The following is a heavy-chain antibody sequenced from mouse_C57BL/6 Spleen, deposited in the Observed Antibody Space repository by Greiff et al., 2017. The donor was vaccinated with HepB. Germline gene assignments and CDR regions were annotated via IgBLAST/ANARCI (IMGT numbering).Heavy chain of an antibody. Sequence: VQLQQSGPELVKPGASVKISCKASGYAFSSSWMNWVKQRPGKGLEWIGRIYPGDGDTNYNGKFKGKATLTADKSSSTAYMQLSSLTSEDSAVYFCARVFYYGSRDYAMDYWGQGTSVTVSS. J-gene: IGHJ4*01. CDR1: GYAFSSSW. V-gene: IGHV1-82*01. CDR3: ARVFYYGSRDYAMDY. D-gene: IGHD1-1*01. CDR2: IYPGDGDT.